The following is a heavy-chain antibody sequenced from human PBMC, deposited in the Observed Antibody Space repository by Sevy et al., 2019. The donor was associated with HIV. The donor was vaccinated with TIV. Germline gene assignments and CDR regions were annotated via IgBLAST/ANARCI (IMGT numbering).Heavy chain of an antibody. CDR2: LYHDGSS. V-gene: IGHV4-39*01. D-gene: IGHD5-12*01. CDR1: GGSLSRSPYY. CDR3: TRRGYSGRFDF. Sequence: SETLSLTCSVSGGSLSRSPYYWGWIRQPPGKGLEWIGSLYHDGSSSYIPSLKSRVTMSADTSNNQFSLRLTSVTAAYTAVYYCTRRGYSGRFDFWGQGILVTVSS. J-gene: IGHJ4*02.